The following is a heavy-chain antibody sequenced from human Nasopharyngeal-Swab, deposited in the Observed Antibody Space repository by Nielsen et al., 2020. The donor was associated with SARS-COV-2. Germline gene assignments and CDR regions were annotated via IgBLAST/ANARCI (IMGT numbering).Heavy chain of an antibody. J-gene: IGHJ4*02. D-gene: IGHD6-13*01. CDR3: ARAGSSWY. V-gene: IGHV4-61*08. CDR1: GGSISSGGYY. Sequence: SETLSLTCTVSGGSISSGGYYWSWIRQPPGKGLEWIGYIYYSGSTNYNPSLKSRVTISVDMSKNQFSLKLSSVTAADTAVYYCARAGSSWYWGQGTLVTVSS. CDR2: IYYSGST.